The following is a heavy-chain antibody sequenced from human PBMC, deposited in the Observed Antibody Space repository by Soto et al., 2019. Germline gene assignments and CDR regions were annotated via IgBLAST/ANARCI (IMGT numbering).Heavy chain of an antibody. J-gene: IGHJ6*02. V-gene: IGHV1-69*12. CDR1: GGSFRTNA. Sequence: QVQLVQSGAEVKKPGSSVKISCKASGGSFRTNAFSWVRQAPGQGLEWMGGIIPIFPTPDYAQKFQGRVTITADESTTTTYMELSSLRSEDTATYYCARDIDRQQLGGNYYYIMDVWGQGTTVTVSS. D-gene: IGHD1-26*01. CDR3: ARDIDRQQLGGNYYYIMDV. CDR2: IIPIFPTP.